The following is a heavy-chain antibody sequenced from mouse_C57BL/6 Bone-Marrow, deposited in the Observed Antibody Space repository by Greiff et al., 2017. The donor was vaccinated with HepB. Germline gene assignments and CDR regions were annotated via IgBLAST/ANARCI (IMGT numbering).Heavy chain of an antibody. CDR2: ISDGGSYT. CDR1: GFPFSRSA. J-gene: IGHJ1*03. D-gene: IGHD2-3*01. V-gene: IGHV5-4*01. Sequence: EVQLVESGGGLVTPGGSLKLSCAASGFPFSRSALSWVRQTPAKRLEWVATISDGGSYTYYPDNVKGRFTISRDNAKNNLYLQRSHLKSEDTAMYYCAREMVTTPDGDVWGTGTTVTGSS. CDR3: AREMVTTPDGDV.